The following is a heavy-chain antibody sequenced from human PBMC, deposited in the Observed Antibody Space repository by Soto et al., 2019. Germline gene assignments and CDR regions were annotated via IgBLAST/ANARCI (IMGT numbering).Heavy chain of an antibody. CDR1: GYTFTSYY. CDR3: ARPGRVVVPAAPLDH. V-gene: IGHV1-46*01. CDR2: INPIGGST. Sequence: ASVKVSCKASGYTFTSYYMHWVRQAPGQGLEWMGIINPIGGSTSYAQKFQGRVTMTRDTSTSTVYMELSSLRSEDTAVYYCARPGRVVVPAAPLDHWGQGTLVTVSS. J-gene: IGHJ4*02. D-gene: IGHD2-2*01.